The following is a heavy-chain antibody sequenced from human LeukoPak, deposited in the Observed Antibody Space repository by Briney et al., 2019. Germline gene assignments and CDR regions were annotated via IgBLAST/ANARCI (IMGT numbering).Heavy chain of an antibody. CDR3: ARQKLGILSSFDP. D-gene: IGHD7-27*01. Sequence: PSQTLSLTCTVSGGSISSGDYYWSWIRQPPGKGLEWIGYIYYSGSTNYNPSLKSRVTISVDTSKNQFSLKLSSVTAADTAVYYCARQKLGILSSFDPWGQGTLVTVSS. V-gene: IGHV4-30-4*01. CDR1: GGSISSGDYY. J-gene: IGHJ5*02. CDR2: IYYSGST.